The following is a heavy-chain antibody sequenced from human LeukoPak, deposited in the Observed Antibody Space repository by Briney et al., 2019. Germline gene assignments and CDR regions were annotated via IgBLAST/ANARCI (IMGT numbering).Heavy chain of an antibody. D-gene: IGHD4-17*01. V-gene: IGHV1-69*04. CDR2: IIPILGIA. J-gene: IGHJ5*02. CDR1: GGTFSSYA. CDR3: ARTYYGDYGDNWFDP. Sequence: SVKVSCKASGGTFSSYAISWVRQAPGQGLEWMGRIIPILGIANYAQKFQGRVTITADKSTSTAYMELSSLRSEDTAVYYCARTYYGDYGDNWFDPWGQGTLVTVSS.